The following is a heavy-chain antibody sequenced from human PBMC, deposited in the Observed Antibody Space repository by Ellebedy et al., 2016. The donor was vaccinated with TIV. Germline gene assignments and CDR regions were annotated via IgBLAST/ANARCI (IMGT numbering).Heavy chain of an antibody. CDR3: TTDSPTYFSGSPGYPSDC. Sequence: GESLKIFCAASGFTFENAWMSWVRQAPGRGLEWIGRMKSNTDGGTAEYAEPVKGRFTISRDDSQSTLFLELSSLKTEDTAVYYCTTDSPTYFSGSPGYPSDCWGRGTLVTVSS. CDR2: MKSNTDGGTA. D-gene: IGHD3-22*01. CDR1: GFTFENAW. V-gene: IGHV3-15*01. J-gene: IGHJ4*02.